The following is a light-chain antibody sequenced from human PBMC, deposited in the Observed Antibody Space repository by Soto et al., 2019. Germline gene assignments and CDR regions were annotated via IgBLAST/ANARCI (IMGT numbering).Light chain of an antibody. V-gene: IGLV2-8*01. CDR2: EVS. Sequence: QSALTQPPSASGSPGQSVTISCTGTSSDVGGYNYVSWYQQHPVKAPKLMIYEVSKRPSGVPDRCSGFKSGNTAYLTVSGLQAEDEADYYCSSYVGTNSYVFGTGTKLTVI. CDR3: SSYVGTNSYV. J-gene: IGLJ1*01. CDR1: SSDVGGYNY.